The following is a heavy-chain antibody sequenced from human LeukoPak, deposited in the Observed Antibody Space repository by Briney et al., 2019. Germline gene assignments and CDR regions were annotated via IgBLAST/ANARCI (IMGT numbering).Heavy chain of an antibody. D-gene: IGHD5-12*01. Sequence: PSETPFPTRPAPGGSLSSSTYYLGWIRPPPRKGLEWVGRIYFSGSTYYNPSLKSRGTISVDTSKNQFSLKVSSVTAADTAVYYCARQAPRYSGYDRLLHFDPWGQGTLVTVSS. CDR1: GGSLSSSTYY. CDR3: ARQAPRYSGYDRLLHFDP. CDR2: IYFSGST. V-gene: IGHV4-39*01. J-gene: IGHJ5*02.